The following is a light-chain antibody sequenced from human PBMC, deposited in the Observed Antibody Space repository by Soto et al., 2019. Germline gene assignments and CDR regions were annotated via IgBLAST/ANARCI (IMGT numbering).Light chain of an antibody. V-gene: IGKV3-20*01. Sequence: EIVLTQSPGTLSLSPGESATLSCRASQSVSSNSLAWYRRNPGQPPSLLIYGTSTRATDIPRRFSGSGSGTDFTLTITRLEPEEFAMYVCQQSGDSPPTFGQGTKVEVK. J-gene: IGKJ1*01. CDR1: QSVSSNS. CDR2: GTS. CDR3: QQSGDSPPT.